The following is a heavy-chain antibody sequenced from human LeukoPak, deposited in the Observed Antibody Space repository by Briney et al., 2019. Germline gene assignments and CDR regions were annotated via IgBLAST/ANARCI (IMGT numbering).Heavy chain of an antibody. Sequence: PGGSLRLSCAASGFTFSSYAMSWVRQAPGKGLEWVSDITSSGGTTYYADSVKGRFTISRDNSKNTLYLQMSSLRAEDTAVYYCAKDGPAGSHYFDYWGQGTLVTVSS. CDR3: AKDGPAGSHYFDY. J-gene: IGHJ4*02. CDR2: ITSSGGTT. D-gene: IGHD3-10*01. CDR1: GFTFSSYA. V-gene: IGHV3-23*01.